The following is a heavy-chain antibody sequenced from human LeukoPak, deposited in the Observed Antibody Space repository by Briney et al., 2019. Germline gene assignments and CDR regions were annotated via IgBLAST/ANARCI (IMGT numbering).Heavy chain of an antibody. D-gene: IGHD3-10*01. CDR3: ARRSGSIDY. Sequence: GSLTLSCAVSQGGISSYWLSWIRQAPGKGLEWVANIKRDGSEKYYVDSVKGRFTISRDNAKNSLYLQMNSLRAEDTAVYYCARRSGSIDYWGQGTLVTVSS. CDR1: QGGISSYW. V-gene: IGHV3-7*05. CDR2: IKRDGSEK. J-gene: IGHJ4*02.